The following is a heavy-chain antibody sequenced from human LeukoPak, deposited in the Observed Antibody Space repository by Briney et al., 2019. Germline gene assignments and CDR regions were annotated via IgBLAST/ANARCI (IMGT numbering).Heavy chain of an antibody. CDR2: INSGSTDI. J-gene: IGHJ5*02. CDR1: GFTFSYFS. CDR3: ARDPSSSYYYDSSGYYAPFAP. D-gene: IGHD3-22*01. V-gene: IGHV3-21*01. Sequence: PGGSLRLSCTASGFTFSYFSMNWVRQAPGKGLEWVSSINSGSTDIYYADSVKGRFTISRDNSKNTLYLQMNSLRAEDTAVYYCARDPSSSYYYDSSGYYAPFAPWGQGTLVTVSS.